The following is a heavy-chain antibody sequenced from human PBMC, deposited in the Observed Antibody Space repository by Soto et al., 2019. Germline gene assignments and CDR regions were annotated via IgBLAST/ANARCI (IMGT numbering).Heavy chain of an antibody. J-gene: IGHJ6*02. Sequence: SVKVSCKASGGTFSSYAISWVRQAPGQGLEWMGGIIPIFGTANYAQKLQGRVTMTTDTSTSTAYMELRSLRSDDTAVYYCARDKEIVVVPAALIYYYYYGMDVWGQGTTVTVSS. V-gene: IGHV1-69*05. D-gene: IGHD2-2*01. CDR2: IIPIFGTA. CDR1: GGTFSSYA. CDR3: ARDKEIVVVPAALIYYYYYGMDV.